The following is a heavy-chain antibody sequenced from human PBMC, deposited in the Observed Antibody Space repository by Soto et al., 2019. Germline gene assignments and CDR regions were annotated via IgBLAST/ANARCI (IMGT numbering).Heavy chain of an antibody. D-gene: IGHD2-15*01. CDR2: ISWDGGST. V-gene: IGHV3-43*01. CDR1: GFTFDDYT. CDR3: AKGSSGGKGNAPDY. Sequence: GGSLRLSCAASGFTFDDYTMHWVRQAPGKGLEWVSLISWDGGSTYYADSVKGRFTISRDNSKNSLYLQMNSLRTEDTALYYCAKGSSGGKGNAPDYWGQGTLVTVSS. J-gene: IGHJ4*02.